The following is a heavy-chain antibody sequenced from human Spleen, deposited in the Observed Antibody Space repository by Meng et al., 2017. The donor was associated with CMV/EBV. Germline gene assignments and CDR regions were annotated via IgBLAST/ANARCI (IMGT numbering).Heavy chain of an antibody. CDR2: IYYSGSA. CDR1: GGSISSYY. V-gene: IGHV4-59*01. D-gene: IGHD3-22*01. J-gene: IGHJ4*02. Sequence: SETLSLTCTVSGGSISSYYWNWIRQSPGKGLEWIGYIYYSGSASYNPSLKSRVTISVDTSKNQFSLKLSSVTAADTAVYYCASDLKTYYHDSSGSSFDYWGQGTLVTVSS. CDR3: ASDLKTYYHDSSGSSFDY.